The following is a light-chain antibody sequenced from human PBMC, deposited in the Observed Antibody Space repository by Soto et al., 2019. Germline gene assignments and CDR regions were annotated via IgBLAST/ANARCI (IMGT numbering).Light chain of an antibody. CDR1: ESISRH. CDR2: AAS. J-gene: IGKJ5*01. CDR3: QQSYSTLSIT. Sequence: DIQMTPSPSSLSASVGDRVTITCRASESISRHLNWYQQKPGKAPKLLIYAASSLQNGVPSRFSGGGSGTDFTLTISNLQPEDFATYYCQQSYSTLSITFGQGTPLEIK. V-gene: IGKV1-39*01.